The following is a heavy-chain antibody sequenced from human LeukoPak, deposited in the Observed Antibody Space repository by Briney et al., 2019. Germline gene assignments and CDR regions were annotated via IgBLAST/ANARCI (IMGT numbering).Heavy chain of an antibody. Sequence: SVKVSCTASGFTFTSSTIQWVRHARGQRLEWIGWIAVGSGNTNYAQKFQEKVTITRDMSTSTAYMELSSLRSEDTAVYYCAAARFLEWPFDYWGQGTLVTVSS. J-gene: IGHJ4*02. D-gene: IGHD3-3*01. CDR1: GFTFTSST. CDR3: AAARFLEWPFDY. V-gene: IGHV1-58*02. CDR2: IAVGSGNT.